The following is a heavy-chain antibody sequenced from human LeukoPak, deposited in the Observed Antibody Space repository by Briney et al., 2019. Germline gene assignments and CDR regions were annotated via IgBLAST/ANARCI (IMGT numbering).Heavy chain of an antibody. CDR3: ARDGGSSWRTNWFDP. V-gene: IGHV3-21*01. D-gene: IGHD6-13*01. CDR1: GFTFSSYS. J-gene: IGHJ5*02. Sequence: GGTLRLSCAASGFTFSSYSMNWVRQAPGKGLEWVSSISSSSSYIYYADSVKGRFTISRDNAKNSLYLQMNSLRAEDTAVYYCARDGGSSWRTNWFDPWGQGTLVTVSS. CDR2: ISSSSSYI.